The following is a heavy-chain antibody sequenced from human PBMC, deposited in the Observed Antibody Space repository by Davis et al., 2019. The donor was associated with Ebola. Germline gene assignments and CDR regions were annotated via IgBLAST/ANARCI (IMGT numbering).Heavy chain of an antibody. CDR1: GFTFGDYA. Sequence: GESLKISCTASGFTFGDYAMSWVRQAPGKGLEWVGFIRSKAYGGTTEYAASVKGRFTISRDDSKSIAYLQMNSLKTEDTAVYYCTTLSTVTTMYFDLWGRGTLVTVSS. J-gene: IGHJ2*01. CDR2: IRSKAYGGTT. V-gene: IGHV3-49*04. CDR3: TTLSTVTTMYFDL. D-gene: IGHD4-17*01.